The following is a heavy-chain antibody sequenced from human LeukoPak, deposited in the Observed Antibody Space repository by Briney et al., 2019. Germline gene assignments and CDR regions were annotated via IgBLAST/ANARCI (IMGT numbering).Heavy chain of an antibody. CDR1: GFTFSSYC. CDR2: ISGSDCST. J-gene: IGHJ4*02. CDR3: AKARYYDSSGPFDY. D-gene: IGHD3-22*01. Sequence: PGGALTLSCAASGFTFSSYCMSWVRQAPAKGLDGVSSISGSDCSTYYADYVQGRFTISRDKSKNTLDLQMNSLSAEATAVYYCAKARYYDSSGPFDYWGQGNLVTVSS. V-gene: IGHV3-23*01.